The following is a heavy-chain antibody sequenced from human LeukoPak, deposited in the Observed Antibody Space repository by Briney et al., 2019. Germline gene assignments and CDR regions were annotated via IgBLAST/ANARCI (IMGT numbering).Heavy chain of an antibody. CDR1: GGTFSSYA. V-gene: IGHV1-69*13. D-gene: IGHD6-19*01. CDR3: ASVRSGVMIY. CDR2: IIPIFGTA. J-gene: IGHJ4*02. Sequence: AASVKVSCKASGGTFSSYAISWVRQAPGQGLEWMGGIIPIFGTANYAQKFQGRVTITADESTSTAYMELSSLRSEDTAVYYCASVRSGVMIYWGQGTLVTVSS.